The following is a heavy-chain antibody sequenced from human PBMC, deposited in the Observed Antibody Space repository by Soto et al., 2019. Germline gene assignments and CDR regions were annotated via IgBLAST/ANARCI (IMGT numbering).Heavy chain of an antibody. CDR3: ARLEGLATISYYFDF. CDR2: IYYRGNA. J-gene: IGHJ4*02. Sequence: XXTLSLPFSVSDDPINSDKYNWGSIRQPPGKGLEWIGSIYYRGNAYYNPSLQTRVTISLDKSKSQFSLKLNSVTEADSAVYFCARLEGLATISYYFDFWGPGALVTVSS. CDR1: DDPINSDKYN. D-gene: IGHD3-9*01. V-gene: IGHV4-39*01.